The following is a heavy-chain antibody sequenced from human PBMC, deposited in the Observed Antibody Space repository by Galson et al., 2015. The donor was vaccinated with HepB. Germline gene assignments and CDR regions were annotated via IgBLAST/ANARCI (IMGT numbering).Heavy chain of an antibody. J-gene: IGHJ4*02. CDR1: GDSVSSTSAT. V-gene: IGHV6-1*01. CDR3: ARVPRLTTVEFDY. Sequence: CAISGDSVSSTSATWNWIRQFPSRGFEWLGGTYFRSRWYYDYAVSVKSRITINPDTSKNQFSLQLKSVTPEDTAVYYCARVPRLTTVEFDYWGQGILVTVSS. D-gene: IGHD1-1*01. CDR2: TYFRSRWYY.